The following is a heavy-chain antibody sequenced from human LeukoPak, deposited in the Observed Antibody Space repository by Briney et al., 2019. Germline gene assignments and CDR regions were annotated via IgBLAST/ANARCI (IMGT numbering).Heavy chain of an antibody. J-gene: IGHJ4*02. CDR2: TYYRSKWYN. D-gene: IGHD5-24*01. CDR3: ARDRRDGYNLTPGDY. Sequence: SQTLSLTCAISGDSVSSNSATWNWIRQSPSRGLEWLGRTYYRSKWYNDYAVSVKSRITINPDTSKNQFSLKLSSVTAADTAVYYCARDRRDGYNLTPGDYWGQGTLVTVSS. CDR1: GDSVSSNSAT. V-gene: IGHV6-1*01.